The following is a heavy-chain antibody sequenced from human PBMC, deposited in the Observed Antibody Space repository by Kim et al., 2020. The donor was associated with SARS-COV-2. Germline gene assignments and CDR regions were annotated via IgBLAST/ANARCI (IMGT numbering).Heavy chain of an antibody. Sequence: SETLSLTCAVYGGSFSGYYWSWIRQPPGKGLEWIGEINHSGSTNYNPSLKSRVTISVDTSKNQFSLKLSSVTAADTAVYYCARVPLPYDYVWGSYRYNAFDIWGQGTMVTVSS. CDR2: INHSGST. J-gene: IGHJ3*02. CDR1: GGSFSGYY. D-gene: IGHD3-16*02. CDR3: ARVPLPYDYVWGSYRYNAFDI. V-gene: IGHV4-34*01.